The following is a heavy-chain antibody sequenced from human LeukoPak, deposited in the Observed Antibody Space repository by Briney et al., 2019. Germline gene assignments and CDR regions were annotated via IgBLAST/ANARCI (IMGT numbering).Heavy chain of an antibody. Sequence: GGSLRLSCAASGFTFSSYAIHWVRQAPGKGLEYVSAISSNGGSTYYANSVKGRFTISRDNSKNTLYLQMGSLRAEDMAVYYCARGRHIVGAPVPFDYWGQGTLVTVPS. CDR2: ISSNGGST. V-gene: IGHV3-64*01. D-gene: IGHD1-26*01. CDR3: ARGRHIVGAPVPFDY. CDR1: GFTFSSYA. J-gene: IGHJ4*02.